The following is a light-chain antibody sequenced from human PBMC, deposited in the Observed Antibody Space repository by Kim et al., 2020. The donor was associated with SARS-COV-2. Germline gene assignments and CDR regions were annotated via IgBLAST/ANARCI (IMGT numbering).Light chain of an antibody. Sequence: EIVMTQSPATLSVSPGERATLSYRASQSVSSNLAWYQQKPGQAPRLYIYGASTRATGIPARFSGSGSGTEFTLTISSLQSEDFAVYYCQQYNNWPPDTFGQGTKLEIK. V-gene: IGKV3-15*01. J-gene: IGKJ2*01. CDR3: QQYNNWPPDT. CDR2: GAS. CDR1: QSVSSN.